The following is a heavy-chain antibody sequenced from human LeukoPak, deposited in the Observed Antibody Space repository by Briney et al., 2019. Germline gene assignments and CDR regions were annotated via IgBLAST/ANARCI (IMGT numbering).Heavy chain of an antibody. CDR2: ISGSGGST. CDR1: GFTFSSYA. Sequence: GGSLRLSCAASGFTFSSYAMSWVCQAPGKGLEWVSAISGSGGSTYYADSVKGRFTISRDNSKNTLYLQMNSLRAEDTAVYYCAKSDRGSRPQNTYYDFWSGYFEAFDIWGQGTMVTVSS. J-gene: IGHJ3*02. CDR3: AKSDRGSRPQNTYYDFWSGYFEAFDI. D-gene: IGHD3-3*01. V-gene: IGHV3-23*01.